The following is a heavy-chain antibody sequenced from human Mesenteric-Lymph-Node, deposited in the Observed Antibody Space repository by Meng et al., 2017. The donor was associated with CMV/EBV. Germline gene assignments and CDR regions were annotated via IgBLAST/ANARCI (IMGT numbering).Heavy chain of an antibody. Sequence: ASVKVSCKATGYDFTGYYMHWVRQAPGQGLEWMGWINPNSGGTNYAQKFQGRVTMTRDTSISTAYMELSRLRSDDTAVYYCARGWLDYYYYGMDVWGQGTTVTVSS. V-gene: IGHV1-2*02. CDR3: ARGWLDYYYYGMDV. CDR1: GYDFTGYY. CDR2: INPNSGGT. J-gene: IGHJ6*02. D-gene: IGHD6-19*01.